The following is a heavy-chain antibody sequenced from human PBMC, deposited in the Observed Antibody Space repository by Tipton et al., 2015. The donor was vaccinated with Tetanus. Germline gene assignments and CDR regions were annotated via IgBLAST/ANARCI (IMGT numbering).Heavy chain of an antibody. D-gene: IGHD3-16*01. V-gene: IGHV3-9*01. Sequence: SLRLSCAASGFTFDDYAMHWVRQAPGKGLEWVSGISWNSDSIGYADSVKGRFTISRDNAKKSLYLQMNSLRTEDTAFYYCAKGDAIGAWGQGTLVTVSS. CDR1: GFTFDDYA. CDR2: ISWNSDSI. J-gene: IGHJ5*02. CDR3: AKGDAIGA.